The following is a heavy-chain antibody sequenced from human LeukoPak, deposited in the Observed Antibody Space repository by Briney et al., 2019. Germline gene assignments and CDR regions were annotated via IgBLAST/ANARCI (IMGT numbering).Heavy chain of an antibody. CDR3: ARTALWRVDY. J-gene: IGHJ4*02. D-gene: IGHD1-1*01. V-gene: IGHV4-59*01. CDR1: GGSISSYY. CDR2: IYYSGST. Sequence: SETLSLTGTVSGGSISSYYWSWIRQPPGKGLEWIGYIYYSGSTNYNPSLKSRVTISVDTSKNQFSLKLSSVTAADTAVYYCARTALWRVDYWGQGTLVTVSS.